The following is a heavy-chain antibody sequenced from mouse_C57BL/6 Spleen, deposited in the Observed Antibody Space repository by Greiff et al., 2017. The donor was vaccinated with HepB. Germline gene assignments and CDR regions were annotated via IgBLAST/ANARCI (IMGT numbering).Heavy chain of an antibody. Sequence: EVQLQQSGPELVKPGASVKISCKASGYSFTDYNMNWVKQSNGKSLEWIGVINPNYGTTSYNQKFKGKATLNVDQSSSTAYMQLNSLTSEDYAVYCCVSTMVTAGAYWGQGTLVTGSA. J-gene: IGHJ3*01. V-gene: IGHV1-39*01. CDR1: GYSFTDYN. D-gene: IGHD2-2*01. CDR3: VSTMVTAGAY. CDR2: INPNYGTT.